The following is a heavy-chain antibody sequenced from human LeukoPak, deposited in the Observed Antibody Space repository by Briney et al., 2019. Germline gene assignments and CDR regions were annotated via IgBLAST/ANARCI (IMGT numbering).Heavy chain of an antibody. J-gene: IGHJ4*02. CDR2: IYYSGST. V-gene: IGHV4-61*08. Sequence: SETLSLTCTVSGGSISSGGYYWSWIRQHPGKGLEWIGYIYYSGSTSYNPSLKSRVTISVDTSKNQFSLKLSSVTAADTAVYYCATTSSGWYWGDYWGQGTLVTVSS. D-gene: IGHD6-19*01. CDR3: ATTSSGWYWGDY. CDR1: GGSISSGGYY.